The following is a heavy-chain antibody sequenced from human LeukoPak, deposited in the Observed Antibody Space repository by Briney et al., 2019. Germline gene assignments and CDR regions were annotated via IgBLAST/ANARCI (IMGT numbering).Heavy chain of an antibody. J-gene: IGHJ6*02. CDR2: ISSSSSYI. CDR3: ARDFRGDMVRGVHYYYGMDV. D-gene: IGHD3-10*01. Sequence: GSLRLSCAASGFTFSSYSMNWVRQAPGKGLEWVSSISSSSSYIYYADSVKSRFTISRDNAKNSLYLQMNSLRAEDTAVYYCARDFRGDMVRGVHYYYGMDVWGQGTTVTVSS. CDR1: GFTFSSYS. V-gene: IGHV3-21*01.